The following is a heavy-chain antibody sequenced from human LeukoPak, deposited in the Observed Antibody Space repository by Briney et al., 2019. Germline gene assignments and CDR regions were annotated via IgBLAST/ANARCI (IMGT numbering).Heavy chain of an antibody. CDR2: IYHSGST. D-gene: IGHD6-13*01. CDR3: ARDQFRAAAIDY. V-gene: IGHV4-39*07. Sequence: SETLSLTCTVSGGSISSSSYYWGWIRQPPGKGLEWIGSIYHSGSTYYNPSLKSRVTISVDTSKNQFSLKLSSVTAADTAVYYCARDQFRAAAIDYWGQGTLVTVSS. J-gene: IGHJ4*02. CDR1: GGSISSSSYY.